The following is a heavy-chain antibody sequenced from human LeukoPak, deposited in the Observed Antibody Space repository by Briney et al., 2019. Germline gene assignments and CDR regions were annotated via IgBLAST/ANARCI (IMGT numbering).Heavy chain of an antibody. Sequence: GASVKVSCKASGYTFTNYYMHWVRQAPGQGLEWMGIINPSGGTTSYAQTLQGRVTMTRDTSTRTVYMELSSLRSEDTAVYYCARENIAVAGTFDDWGQGTLVTVSS. CDR2: INPSGGTT. CDR3: ARENIAVAGTFDD. J-gene: IGHJ4*02. D-gene: IGHD6-19*01. V-gene: IGHV1-46*04. CDR1: GYTFTNYY.